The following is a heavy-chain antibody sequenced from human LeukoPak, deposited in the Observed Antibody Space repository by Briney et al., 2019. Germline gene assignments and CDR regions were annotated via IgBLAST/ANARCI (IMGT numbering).Heavy chain of an antibody. CDR3: AKGVRYLDWWILDY. CDR2: ISGSNNA. D-gene: IGHD3-9*01. CDR1: GFTFSYYA. V-gene: IGHV3-23*01. J-gene: IGHJ4*02. Sequence: GESLKISCAASGFTFSYYAMGWVRQAPGKGLEWVSGISGSNNAYYTDSVKGRFTISRDNSKNTLYLQMNTLRAEDTAVYYCAKGVRYLDWWILDYWGQGTLVPVSS.